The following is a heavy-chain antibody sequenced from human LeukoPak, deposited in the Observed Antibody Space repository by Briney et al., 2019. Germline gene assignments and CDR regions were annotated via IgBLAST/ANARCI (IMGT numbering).Heavy chain of an antibody. CDR3: SKSGGIYILTGYPIDY. Sequence: GGSLRLSCAASGFTFSSYAMSWVRQAPGKGLEWVSAISGSGGSKYYADSVKGRFTFSSDNYKNKLYLQMNRPRAENPAVYDYSKSGGIYILTGYPIDYWGQGTLVSVSS. CDR1: GFTFSSYA. J-gene: IGHJ4*02. V-gene: IGHV3-23*01. CDR2: ISGSGGSK. D-gene: IGHD3-9*01.